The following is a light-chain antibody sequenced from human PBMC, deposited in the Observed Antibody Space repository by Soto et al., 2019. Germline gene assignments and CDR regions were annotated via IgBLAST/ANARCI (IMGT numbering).Light chain of an antibody. V-gene: IGKV1-39*01. CDR2: AAS. J-gene: IGKJ5*01. CDR1: QSISSY. Sequence: DIRMTQSPSSLSASVGDRATITCRASQSISSYLNWYQQKPGKAPKLLIYAASSLQSGVPSRFSGSGSGTDFTLTISSLQPEDFATYYCQQSYSTQITFGQGTRLEIK. CDR3: QQSYSTQIT.